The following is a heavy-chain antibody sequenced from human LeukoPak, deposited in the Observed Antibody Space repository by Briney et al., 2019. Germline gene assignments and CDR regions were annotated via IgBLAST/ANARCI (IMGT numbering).Heavy chain of an antibody. CDR3: ARLKITMIVVGGSALRHYYYMDV. Sequence: PSETLSLTCAVYGGSFSGYYWSWIRQPPGKGLEWIGEINHSGSTNYNPSLKSRVAISVDTSKNQFSLKLSSVTAADTAVYYCARLKITMIVVGGSALRHYYYMDVWGKGTTVTVSS. CDR2: INHSGST. CDR1: GGSFSGYY. V-gene: IGHV4-34*01. J-gene: IGHJ6*03. D-gene: IGHD3-22*01.